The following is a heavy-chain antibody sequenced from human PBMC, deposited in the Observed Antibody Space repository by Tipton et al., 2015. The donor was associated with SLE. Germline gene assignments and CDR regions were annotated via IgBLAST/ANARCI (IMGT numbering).Heavy chain of an antibody. Sequence: SLRLSCAASGFTFSSYGMSWVRQAPGKGLEWVSGINWNGGSTGYADSVKGRFTISRDNAKNSLYLQMNSLRAEDTALYYCARAYYYDSSGPYYFDYWGQGTLVTVSS. V-gene: IGHV3-20*04. J-gene: IGHJ4*02. CDR1: GFTFSSYG. CDR2: INWNGGST. D-gene: IGHD3-22*01. CDR3: ARAYYYDSSGPYYFDY.